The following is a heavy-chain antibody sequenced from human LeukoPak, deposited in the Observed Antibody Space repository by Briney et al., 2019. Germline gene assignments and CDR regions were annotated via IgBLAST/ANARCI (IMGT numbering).Heavy chain of an antibody. CDR3: AKNGGPHGMDV. Sequence: GGSLRLSCATSGFTFGSIWMSWVRQAPGKGLEWVANIKHDGSETNYVDSVKGRFTISRDNAKNSLHLQMNSLRVEDTAVYYCAKNGGPHGMDVWGQGTTVTVSS. J-gene: IGHJ6*02. CDR2: IKHDGSET. CDR1: GFTFGSIW. V-gene: IGHV3-7*02. D-gene: IGHD3-16*01.